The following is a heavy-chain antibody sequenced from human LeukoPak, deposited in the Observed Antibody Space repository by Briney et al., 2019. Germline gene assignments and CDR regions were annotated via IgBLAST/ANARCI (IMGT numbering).Heavy chain of an antibody. J-gene: IGHJ4*02. Sequence: PSETLSLTCTVSGGSISSNNYYWGWIRQPPGKGLEWIGTIYYSGSTYYNPSLKSRVTISVDTSKNQLSLKLSSVTAADTAVYYCASAAVWLAFDYWGQGTLVTVSS. CDR1: GGSISSNNYY. V-gene: IGHV4-39*07. CDR2: IYYSGST. CDR3: ASAAVWLAFDY. D-gene: IGHD3-10*01.